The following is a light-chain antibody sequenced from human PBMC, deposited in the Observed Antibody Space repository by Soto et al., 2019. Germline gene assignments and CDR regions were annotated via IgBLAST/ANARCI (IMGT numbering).Light chain of an antibody. J-gene: IGKJ3*01. CDR3: QQFNNYPT. Sequence: DIVMTQTPLSLSVTPGQPASISCKSSQSLLHSDGKTYLYWYLQKPGQPPQLLIYEVSNRFSGVPDRFSGSGSGTDFTLTISSLQPEDFATYYCQQFNNYPTFGPGTKVDIK. V-gene: IGKV2D-29*01. CDR2: EVS. CDR1: QSLLHSDGKTY.